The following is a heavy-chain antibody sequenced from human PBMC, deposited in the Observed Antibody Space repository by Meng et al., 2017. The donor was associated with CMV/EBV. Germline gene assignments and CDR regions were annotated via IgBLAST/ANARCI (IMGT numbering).Heavy chain of an antibody. CDR3: VRPSFGGAFDI. CDR2: ISSSGSTI. D-gene: IGHD3-10*01. Sequence: GGSLRLSCAASGFTFSSYEMNWVRQAPGKGLEWVSYISSSGSTIYYADSVKGRFTISRDNSKDTLYLQMSSLRAEDTAVYYCVRPSFGGAFDIWGQGALVTVSS. V-gene: IGHV3-48*03. CDR1: GFTFSSYE. J-gene: IGHJ3*02.